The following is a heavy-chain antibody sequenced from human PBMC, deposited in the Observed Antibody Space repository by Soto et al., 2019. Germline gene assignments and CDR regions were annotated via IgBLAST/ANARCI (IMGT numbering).Heavy chain of an antibody. CDR1: GFTFSSYW. D-gene: IGHD2-15*01. V-gene: IGHV3-7*03. CDR2: IKQDGSEK. J-gene: IGHJ6*02. CDR3: ARDGGNCSGGSCYSRSGPAGDYYGMDF. Sequence: GGSLRLSCAASGFTFSSYWMSWVRQAPGKGLEWVANIKQDGSEKYYVDSVKGRFTISRDNAKNSLYLQMNSLRAEDTAVYYCARDGGNCSGGSCYSRSGPAGDYYGMDFWGQGTTVTVSS.